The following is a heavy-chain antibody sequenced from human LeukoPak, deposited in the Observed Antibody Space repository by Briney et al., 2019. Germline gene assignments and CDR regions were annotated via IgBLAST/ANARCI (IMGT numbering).Heavy chain of an antibody. Sequence: GGSLRLSCAASGFTFSDYWMHWVRQAPGKGLMWVSRINNDGSSTTYADSVQGRFTISRDNAKNTLYLQMNSLRAEDTAVYYCARSGYYYFDYFDYWGQETLVTVSS. J-gene: IGHJ4*02. CDR2: INNDGSST. CDR3: ARSGYYYFDYFDY. V-gene: IGHV3-74*03. D-gene: IGHD3-22*01. CDR1: GFTFSDYW.